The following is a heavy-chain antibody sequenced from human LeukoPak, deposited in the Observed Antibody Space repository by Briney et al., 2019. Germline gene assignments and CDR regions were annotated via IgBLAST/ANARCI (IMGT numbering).Heavy chain of an antibody. V-gene: IGHV3-30*02. D-gene: IGHD2-2*01. CDR1: GFTFSSYG. CDR3: ANQQGGHCSSTSCPRRPYYYYYYYVDV. J-gene: IGHJ6*03. Sequence: QSGGSLRLSCAASGFTFSSYGMHWVRQAPGKGLEWVAFIRYDGSNKYYADSVKGRFTISRDNSKNTLYLQMNSLRAEDTAVYYCANQQGGHCSSTSCPRRPYYYYYYYVDVWGKGTTVTVSS. CDR2: IRYDGSNK.